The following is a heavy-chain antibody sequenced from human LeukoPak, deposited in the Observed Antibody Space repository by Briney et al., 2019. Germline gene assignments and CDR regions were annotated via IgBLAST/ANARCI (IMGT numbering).Heavy chain of an antibody. CDR1: GYTFTGYY. D-gene: IGHD2/OR15-2a*01. CDR3: ARPPRGWGIFRFGY. Sequence: GASVKVSCKASGYTFTGYYMHWVRQAPGQGLEWMGWINPNSGGTNYAQKFQGRVTMTRGTSISTAYMELSRLRSDDTAVYYCARPPRGWGIFRFGYWGQGTLVTVSS. J-gene: IGHJ4*02. CDR2: INPNSGGT. V-gene: IGHV1-2*02.